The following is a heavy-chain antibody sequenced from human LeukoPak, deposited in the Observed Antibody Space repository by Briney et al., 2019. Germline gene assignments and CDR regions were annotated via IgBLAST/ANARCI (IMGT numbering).Heavy chain of an antibody. CDR3: AKRDHQSKYFDY. V-gene: IGHV3-23*01. J-gene: IGHJ4*02. CDR2: ISGSGGST. CDR1: GFTFSNYW. D-gene: IGHD5/OR15-5a*01. Sequence: GGSLRLSCAASGFTFSNYWMHWVRQAPGKGLEWVSAISGSGGSTYYADSVKGRFTISRDNSKNTLYLQMNSLRAEDTAVYYCAKRDHQSKYFDYWGQGTLVTVSS.